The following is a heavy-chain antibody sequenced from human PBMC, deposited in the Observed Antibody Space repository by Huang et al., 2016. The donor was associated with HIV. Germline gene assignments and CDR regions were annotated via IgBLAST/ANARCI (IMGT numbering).Heavy chain of an antibody. Sequence: QVQLVQSGTDVKKPGASVKVSCKASGYTFTTHDINWVRQATGQGLEWMGWMNPDNGNTGVGQRFQGRVTLTRNISIDTAYMELRGLTSADTAVYYCARASRPHDFWSDYYTYSYYMDVWGKGTPVIVS. D-gene: IGHD3-3*01. CDR3: ARASRPHDFWSDYYTYSYYMDV. V-gene: IGHV1-8*03. CDR2: MNPDNGNT. J-gene: IGHJ6*03. CDR1: GYTFTTHD.